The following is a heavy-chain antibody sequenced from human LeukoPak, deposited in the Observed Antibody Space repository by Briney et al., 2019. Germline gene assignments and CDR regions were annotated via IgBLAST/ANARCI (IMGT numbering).Heavy chain of an antibody. J-gene: IGHJ3*02. CDR3: ARLPFGWYGFDAFDI. Sequence: NPSETLSLTCTVSGGSISSSSYYWGWIRQPPGKGLEWIGSIYYSGSTYYNPSLKSRVTISVDTSKNQFSLKLSSVTAADTAVYYCARLPFGWYGFDAFDIWGQGTMVTVSS. V-gene: IGHV4-39*01. D-gene: IGHD2-15*01. CDR1: GGSISSSSYY. CDR2: IYYSGST.